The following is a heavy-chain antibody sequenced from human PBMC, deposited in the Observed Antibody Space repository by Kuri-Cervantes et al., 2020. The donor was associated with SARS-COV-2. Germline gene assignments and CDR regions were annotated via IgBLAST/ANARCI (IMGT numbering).Heavy chain of an antibody. V-gene: IGHV3-30*03. J-gene: IGHJ3*02. Sequence: GESLKISCAASGFTFSTYGMHWVRQAPGKGLEWVALISYDGNEYYADSVRGRFTISRDNSKNTLYLQLNNLRTEDTAVYYCAGFPEWELLPFDIWGQGTMVTDSS. CDR3: AGFPEWELLPFDI. CDR1: GFTFSTYG. CDR2: ISYDGNE. D-gene: IGHD1-26*01.